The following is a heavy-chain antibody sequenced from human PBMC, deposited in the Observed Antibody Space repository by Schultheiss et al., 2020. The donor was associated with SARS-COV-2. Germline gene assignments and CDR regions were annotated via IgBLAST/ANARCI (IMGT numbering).Heavy chain of an antibody. J-gene: IGHJ4*02. Sequence: SETLSLTCTVDNVSINTGGYYWSWFRQHPGKGLEWIGYIHYDGSTDYNPSLKSRLTISVDTSKNQFSLKLTSLTAADTAIYYCARGNDFVYFFDSWGQGTLVTVSS. V-gene: IGHV4-30-4*01. CDR1: NVSINTGGYY. D-gene: IGHD3-3*01. CDR3: ARGNDFVYFFDS. CDR2: IHYDGST.